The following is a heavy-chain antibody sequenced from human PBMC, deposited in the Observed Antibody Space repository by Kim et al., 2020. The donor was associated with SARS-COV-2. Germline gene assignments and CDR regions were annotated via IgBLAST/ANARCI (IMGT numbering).Heavy chain of an antibody. CDR3: ARGSSENYNILDY. V-gene: IGHV3-74*01. D-gene: IGHD1-26*01. CDR1: GFTLSTYR. CDR2: INTDETTT. Sequence: GGSLRLSCAASGFTLSTYRMHWARQVPGKGLVWVSHINTDETTTTYADSVKGRFTISRDNAKNTLYLQMNSLRGEDTAVYYCARGSSENYNILDYWGQGTLVTVSS. J-gene: IGHJ4*02.